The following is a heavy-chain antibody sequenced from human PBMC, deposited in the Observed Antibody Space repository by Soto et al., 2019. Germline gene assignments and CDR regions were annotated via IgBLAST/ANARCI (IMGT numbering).Heavy chain of an antibody. CDR2: ISSDGRNK. J-gene: IGHJ4*02. CDR3: AKGCSCGSCLDY. D-gene: IGHD2-15*01. CDR1: GFTFSSYG. V-gene: IGHV3-30*18. Sequence: QVQLVESGGGVVQPGRSLRLSCAASGFTFSSYGIHWVRQAPGKGLEWVAVISSDGRNKYYAGSVKGRFTISRDNSKNTLYLQMNSLRAEDTAVYYCAKGCSCGSCLDYWGQGTLVTVSS.